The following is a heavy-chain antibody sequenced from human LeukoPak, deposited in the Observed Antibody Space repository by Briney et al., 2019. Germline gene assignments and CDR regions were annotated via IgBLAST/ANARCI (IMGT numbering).Heavy chain of an antibody. CDR3: ARDRIPWFDP. V-gene: IGHV3-21*01. J-gene: IGHJ5*02. CDR1: GFTFSSYS. Sequence: GGSLRLSCAASGFTFSSYSMNWVRQAPGKGLEWVSSISSSSSYIYYADSVKGRFPISRDNAKNSLYLQMNSLRAEDTAVYYCARDRIPWFDPWGQGTLVTVSS. CDR2: ISSSSSYI.